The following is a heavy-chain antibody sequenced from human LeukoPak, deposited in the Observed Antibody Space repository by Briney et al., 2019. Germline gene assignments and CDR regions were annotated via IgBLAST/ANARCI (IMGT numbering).Heavy chain of an antibody. CDR1: GFTFSSYA. CDR3: AKASWVSTADAVL. CDR2: LRGNGDA. J-gene: IGHJ4*02. D-gene: IGHD3-16*01. V-gene: IGHV3-23*01. Sequence: GGSLRLFCVASGFTFSSYAMSWVRETPARGLEWVSSLRGNGDAFYADSVKGRFTLSRDESRNTVYLQLNKLRVEDTAIYYCAKASWVSTADAVLWGQGTVVTVSS.